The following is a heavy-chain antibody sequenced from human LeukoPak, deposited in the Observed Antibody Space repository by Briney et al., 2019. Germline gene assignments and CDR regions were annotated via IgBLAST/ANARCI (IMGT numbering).Heavy chain of an antibody. D-gene: IGHD3-16*01. CDR2: INYRGST. CDR1: NASISSNTYY. CDR3: ATYKYDYVWGNQHFDY. Sequence: SETLSHTCTVPNASISSNTYYRAWIRQPPGRGLEYLVSINYRGSTYYNPSLKSRVTLSVDTSKNQFSLKLNSVTAADTAVYYCATYKYDYVWGNQHFDYWGQGTLVAVSS. V-gene: IGHV4-39*07. J-gene: IGHJ4*02.